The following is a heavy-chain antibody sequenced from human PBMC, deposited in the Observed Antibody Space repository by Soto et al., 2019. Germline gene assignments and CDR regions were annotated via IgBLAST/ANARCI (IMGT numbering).Heavy chain of an antibody. D-gene: IGHD3-10*01. Sequence: ASVKVSCKVSGYTLTELSMHWVRQAPGKGLEWMGGFDPEDGETIYAQKFQGRVTMTEDTSTDTAYMELSSLRSEDTAVYYCATVYGSGSHYNPLEVLAWFDPWGQGTLVTVSS. CDR1: GYTLTELS. CDR3: ATVYGSGSHYNPLEVLAWFDP. V-gene: IGHV1-24*01. J-gene: IGHJ5*02. CDR2: FDPEDGET.